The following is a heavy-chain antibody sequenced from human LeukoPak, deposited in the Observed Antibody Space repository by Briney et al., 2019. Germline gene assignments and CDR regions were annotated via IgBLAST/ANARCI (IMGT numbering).Heavy chain of an antibody. D-gene: IGHD4-11*01. CDR2: INHSGST. V-gene: IGHV4-34*01. CDR3: ARGLRNYVYSNYRTHFDY. Sequence: SETLSLTCAVYGGSFSGYYWSWIRQPPWKGLEWIGEINHSGSTNYNPSLKSRVTISVDTSKNQFSLKLSSVTAADTAVYYCARGLRNYVYSNYRTHFDYWGQGTLVTVSS. CDR1: GGSFSGYY. J-gene: IGHJ4*02.